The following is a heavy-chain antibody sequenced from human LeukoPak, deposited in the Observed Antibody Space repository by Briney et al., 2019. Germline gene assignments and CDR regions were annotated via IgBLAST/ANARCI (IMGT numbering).Heavy chain of an antibody. D-gene: IGHD2-15*01. J-gene: IGHJ4*02. CDR1: GYTFSDYS. CDR3: ARGSPGDY. Sequence: GASATVSCKAFGYTFSDYSIQWVRQAPGQRLEWMGWINAGNGNTKYSQKFQGRVTITRDTSATTAYMELSSLTSEDTAVYYCARGSPGDYWGQGTLVTVSS. CDR2: INAGNGNT. V-gene: IGHV1-3*01.